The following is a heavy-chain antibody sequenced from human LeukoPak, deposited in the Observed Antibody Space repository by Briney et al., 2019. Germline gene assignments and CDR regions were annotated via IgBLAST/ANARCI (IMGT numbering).Heavy chain of an antibody. D-gene: IGHD4-23*01. CDR2: ISGSGGST. V-gene: IGHV3-23*01. J-gene: IGHJ4*02. CDR3: AKEGDYGSNAGYYFDC. CDR1: GFTFGSYD. Sequence: GGSLRLSCVASGFTFGSYDMSLVRQAPGKGLEWVSSISGSGGSTYYADSVKGRFTISRDNSKTTLYLQMNSLRAEDTAVYYCAKEGDYGSNAGYYFDCWGQGTLVTVSS.